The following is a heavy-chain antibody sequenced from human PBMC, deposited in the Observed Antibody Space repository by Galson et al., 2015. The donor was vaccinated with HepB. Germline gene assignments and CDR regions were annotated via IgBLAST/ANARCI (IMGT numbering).Heavy chain of an antibody. D-gene: IGHD6-19*01. CDR1: GYTFTSYG. J-gene: IGHJ4*02. V-gene: IGHV1-18*01. CDR3: STRIAVAGFYYFDY. Sequence: SVKVSCKASGYTFTSYGISWVRQAPGQGLEWMGWISAYNGNTNYAQKLQGRVTMTTDTSTSTAYMELRSLRSDDTAVYYCSTRIAVAGFYYFDYWGQGTLVTVSS. CDR2: ISAYNGNT.